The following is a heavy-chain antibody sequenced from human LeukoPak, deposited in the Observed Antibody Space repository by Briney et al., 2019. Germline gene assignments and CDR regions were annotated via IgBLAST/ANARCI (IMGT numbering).Heavy chain of an antibody. Sequence: ASVKVSCKVSRYTLTELSMHWVRQAPGKGLEWMGGFDPEDGETIYAQKFQGRVTMTTDTSTSTAYMELRSLRSDDTAVYYCARVVGTGEGYYYYYMDVWGKGTTVTVSS. CDR2: FDPEDGET. D-gene: IGHD7-27*01. CDR1: RYTLTELS. J-gene: IGHJ6*03. CDR3: ARVVGTGEGYYYYYMDV. V-gene: IGHV1-24*01.